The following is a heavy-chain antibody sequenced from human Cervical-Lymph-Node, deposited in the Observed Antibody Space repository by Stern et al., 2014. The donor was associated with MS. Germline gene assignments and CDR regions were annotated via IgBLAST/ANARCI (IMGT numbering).Heavy chain of an antibody. Sequence: VQLVQSGAEVKKPGASVTVSCNVSGHPLSELAIHWLRQLPTSGLEWLGQFDPEDSETVYAQRLQGLLTMTEDATTGTAYMTLTALTSDDTAVYYCATDRGVKWGPGTLVAVSS. CDR3: ATDRGVK. V-gene: IGHV1-24*01. CDR2: FDPEDSET. J-gene: IGHJ4*02. D-gene: IGHD3-10*01. CDR1: GHPLSELA.